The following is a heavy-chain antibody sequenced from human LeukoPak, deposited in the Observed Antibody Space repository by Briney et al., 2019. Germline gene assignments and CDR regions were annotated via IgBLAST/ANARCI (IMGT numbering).Heavy chain of an antibody. CDR2: IFYSGST. D-gene: IGHD3-3*01. V-gene: IGHV4-59*01. J-gene: IGHJ4*02. CDR3: VRSDDFWSGYYGY. CDR1: GGSISSYC. Sequence: SETLSLTCTVSGGSISSYCWSWIRQPPGKGLEWIGYIFYSGSTNYNPSLKSRVTISVDTSKNQFSLKLSSLTAADTAVYYCVRSDDFWSGYYGYWGQGTLVTGSS.